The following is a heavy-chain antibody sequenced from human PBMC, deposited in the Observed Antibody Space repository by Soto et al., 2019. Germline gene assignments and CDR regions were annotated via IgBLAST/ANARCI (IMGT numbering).Heavy chain of an antibody. CDR2: IASTSWNI. Sequence: GGSLRLSCAASGFTFSSYAMHWVRQAPGKGLEWVSYIASTSWNIYYADTVKGRFTISRDNAKNSLYLQMNSLRDEDTAVYYCARGPSAAAPLSDWYFDLWGRGTLVTVSS. CDR3: ARGPSAAAPLSDWYFDL. D-gene: IGHD2-2*01. J-gene: IGHJ2*01. CDR1: GFTFSSYA. V-gene: IGHV3-48*02.